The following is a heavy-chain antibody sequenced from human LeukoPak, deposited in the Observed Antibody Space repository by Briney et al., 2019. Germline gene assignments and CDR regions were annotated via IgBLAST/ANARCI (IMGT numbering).Heavy chain of an antibody. J-gene: IGHJ4*02. CDR1: GGTFSSYA. CDR3: ARRWERLDY. V-gene: IGHV1-69*05. D-gene: IGHD1-26*01. CDR2: IIPIFGTA. Sequence: SVKVSCKASGGTFSSYAISWVRQAPGQGLEWMGGIIPIFGTANYAQKFQGRVTMTTDTSTSTAYMELRSLRSDDTAVYYCARRWERLDYWGQGTQVTVSS.